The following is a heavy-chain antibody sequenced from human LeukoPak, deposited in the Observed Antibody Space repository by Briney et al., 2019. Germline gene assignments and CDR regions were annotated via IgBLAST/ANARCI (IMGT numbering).Heavy chain of an antibody. D-gene: IGHD2-2*01. CDR2: ISSSGSTI. Sequence: GGSLRLSCAASGFTFSDYYMSWIRQAPGKGLEWVSHISSSGSTIYYADSVKGRFTISRDNAKNSLYLQMNSLRAEDTAVYYCARGYCSSTSCRDLWGQGTLVTVSS. CDR3: ARGYCSSTSCRDL. CDR1: GFTFSDYY. J-gene: IGHJ4*02. V-gene: IGHV3-11*04.